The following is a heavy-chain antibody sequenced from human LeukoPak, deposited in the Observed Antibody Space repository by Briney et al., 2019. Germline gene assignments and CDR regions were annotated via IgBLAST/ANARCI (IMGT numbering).Heavy chain of an antibody. V-gene: IGHV4-61*02. CDR1: GGSISSGRYY. CDR2: IYTSGST. CDR3: ATDSGSSPFDY. D-gene: IGHD1-26*01. Sequence: PSVTLSLTCTVSGGSISSGRYYWRSIRQPAGRGLEWIGRIYTSGSTNYNPSLTSRATKSVFTANDQFPLNLTSVYAADRALHYCATDSGSSPFDYWGQGTLVSVPS. J-gene: IGHJ4*02.